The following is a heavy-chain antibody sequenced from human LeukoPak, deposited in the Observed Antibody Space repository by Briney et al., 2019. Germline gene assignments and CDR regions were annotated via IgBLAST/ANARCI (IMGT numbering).Heavy chain of an antibody. Sequence: GGSLRLSCAASGFTFSSYSMSWVRQAPGKGLEWVSSISSSSSYIYYADSVKGRFTISRDNAKNSLYLQMTSLRAEATAVYYCARALAHQLLWKGNWFDPWGQGTLVTVSS. D-gene: IGHD2-2*01. CDR1: GFTFSSYS. CDR2: ISSSSSYI. V-gene: IGHV3-21*01. J-gene: IGHJ5*02. CDR3: ARALAHQLLWKGNWFDP.